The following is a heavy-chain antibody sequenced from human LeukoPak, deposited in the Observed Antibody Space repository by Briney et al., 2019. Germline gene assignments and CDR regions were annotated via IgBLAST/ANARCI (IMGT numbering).Heavy chain of an antibody. D-gene: IGHD2-21*02. V-gene: IGHV3-23*01. CDR3: AKGQHIVVVTARDWFDP. Sequence: AGGSLGLSCAASGFTFSSYAMSWVRQAPGKGLEWVSAISGSGGSTYYADSVKGRFTISRDNSKNTLYLQMNSLRAEDTAVYYCAKGQHIVVVTARDWFDPWGQGTLVTVSS. CDR2: ISGSGGST. CDR1: GFTFSSYA. J-gene: IGHJ5*02.